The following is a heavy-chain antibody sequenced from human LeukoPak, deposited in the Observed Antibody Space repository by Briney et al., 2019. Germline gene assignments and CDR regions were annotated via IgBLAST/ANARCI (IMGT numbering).Heavy chain of an antibody. CDR3: ARDPWRTDSSSWADFDY. V-gene: IGHV3-33*01. D-gene: IGHD6-13*01. CDR1: GFTFSSYG. J-gene: IGHJ4*02. CDR2: IWYDGSNK. Sequence: GGSLRLSCAASGFTFSSYGMHWVRQAPGKGLEWVAVIWYDGSNKYYADSVKGRFTISRDNSKNTLYLQMNGLRAEDTAVYYCARDPWRTDSSSWADFDYWGQGTLVTVSS.